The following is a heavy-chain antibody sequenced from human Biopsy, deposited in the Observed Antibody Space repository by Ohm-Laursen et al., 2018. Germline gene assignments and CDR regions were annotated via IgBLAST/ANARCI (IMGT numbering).Heavy chain of an antibody. V-gene: IGHV1-46*01. CDR2: INPNNDNT. CDR3: ARGPRGLVVITTTALYFDY. D-gene: IGHD3-22*01. J-gene: IGHJ4*02. Sequence: SVKVSCKASGYTFTSYYLHWVRQAPGQGLEWMGRINPNNDNTAYAQKFQGRIAMTKDTSTSTVYMDLSSLTFDDSAVYYCARGPRGLVVITTTALYFDYWGQGNLVTVSS. CDR1: GYTFTSYY.